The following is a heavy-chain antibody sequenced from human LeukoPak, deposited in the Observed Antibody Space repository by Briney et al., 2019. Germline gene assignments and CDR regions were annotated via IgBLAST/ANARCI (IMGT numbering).Heavy chain of an antibody. CDR1: GFTFSSYW. V-gene: IGHV3-7*01. CDR2: IKQDGSEK. CDR3: ARELELYAFDY. D-gene: IGHD1-7*01. Sequence: GGSLRLSCAASGFTFSSYWMSWVRLAPGKGLEWVANIKQDGSEKYYVDSVKGRFTISRDNAKNSLYLQMNSLRAEDTAVYYCARELELYAFDYWGQGTLVTVSS. J-gene: IGHJ4*02.